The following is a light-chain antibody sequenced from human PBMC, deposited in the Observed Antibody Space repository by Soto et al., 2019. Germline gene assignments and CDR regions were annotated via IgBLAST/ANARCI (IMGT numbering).Light chain of an antibody. CDR1: QDVSQW. Sequence: DIHMTQSPCTLSASVRDRNTITCRASQDVSQWLAWYQHKPGKAPKLLIYKASTLESGVSSRFSGRGSGTDFTLTIRDLQPDDFATYYCQQYSSDLNTFGQGTKV. J-gene: IGKJ2*01. CDR2: KAS. V-gene: IGKV1-5*03. CDR3: QQYSSDLNT.